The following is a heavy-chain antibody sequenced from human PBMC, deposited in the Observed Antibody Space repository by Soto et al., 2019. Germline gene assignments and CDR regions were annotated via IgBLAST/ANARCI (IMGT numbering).Heavy chain of an antibody. CDR1: GGSISSSSYY. J-gene: IGHJ6*02. Sequence: SETLSLTCIVSGGSISSSSYYWGWIRQPPGKGLEWIGSIYYSGSTYYNPSLKSRVTISVDTSKNQFSLKLSSVTAADTAVYYCARKVIPWYSSSWSYYYYYGMDVWGQGATVTVSS. V-gene: IGHV4-39*07. CDR2: IYYSGST. CDR3: ARKVIPWYSSSWSYYYYYGMDV. D-gene: IGHD6-13*01.